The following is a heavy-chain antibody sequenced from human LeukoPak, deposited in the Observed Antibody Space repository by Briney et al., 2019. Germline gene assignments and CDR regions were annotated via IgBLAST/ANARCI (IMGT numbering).Heavy chain of an antibody. CDR1: GFTFSSYA. CDR3: AKRTSNWNYFDY. Sequence: GGSLRLSCAASGFTFSSYAMSWVRRAPGKGLEWVSVISGSGGSTYYADSVKGRFTISRDNSKNTLYLQMNSLRAEDTAVYYCAKRTSNWNYFDYWGQGTLVTVSS. CDR2: ISGSGGST. D-gene: IGHD1-20*01. V-gene: IGHV3-23*01. J-gene: IGHJ4*02.